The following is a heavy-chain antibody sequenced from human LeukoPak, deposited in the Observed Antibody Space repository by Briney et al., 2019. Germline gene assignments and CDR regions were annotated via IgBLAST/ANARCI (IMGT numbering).Heavy chain of an antibody. CDR3: AKDSRYGPTPRLNYGMDV. Sequence: PGGSLRLSCAASGFTFDDYAMHWVRQAPGKGLEWVAVISYDGNNKYYADSVKGRFTISRDNSKNTLYLQMNSLRAEDTAVYYCAKDSRYGPTPRLNYGMDVWGQGTTVTVSS. CDR1: GFTFDDYA. CDR2: ISYDGNNK. J-gene: IGHJ6*02. V-gene: IGHV3-30*18. D-gene: IGHD3-9*01.